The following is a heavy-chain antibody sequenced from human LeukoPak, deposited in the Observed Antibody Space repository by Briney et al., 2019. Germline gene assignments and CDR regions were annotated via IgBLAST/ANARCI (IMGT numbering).Heavy chain of an antibody. J-gene: IGHJ4*02. CDR3: AKGGGYCSGDSCFPFDY. V-gene: IGHV3-23*01. CDR1: GFTVSSNY. Sequence: SGGSLRLSCAASGFTVSSNYMSWVRQAPGKGLEWVSGVSGSGGGTYYADSVKGRFTISRDKSRNTLYLQMNSLRAEDTAVYYCAKGGGYCSGDSCFPFDYWGQGTLVTVSS. D-gene: IGHD2-15*01. CDR2: VSGSGGGT.